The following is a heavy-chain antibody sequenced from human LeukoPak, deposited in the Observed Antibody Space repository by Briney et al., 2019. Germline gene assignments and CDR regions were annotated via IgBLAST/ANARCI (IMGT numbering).Heavy chain of an antibody. CDR3: ARGPIYGDYSSDYYFDY. J-gene: IGHJ4*02. D-gene: IGHD4-17*01. CDR2: INHSGST. CDR1: GGSFSGYY. Sequence: SETLSLTCAVYGGSFSGYYWTWIRQPPGKGLEWSGEINHSGSTNYNPSLKSRVTISVDTSKNQFSLRLSSVTAAVTAVYYCARGPIYGDYSSDYYFDYWGQGTLVTVSS. V-gene: IGHV4-34*01.